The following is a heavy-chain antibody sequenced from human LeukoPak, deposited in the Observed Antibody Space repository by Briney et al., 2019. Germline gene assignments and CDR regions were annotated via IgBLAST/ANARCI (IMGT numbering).Heavy chain of an antibody. CDR2: ISYDGSNK. Sequence: GGSLRLSCAASGFTFRSYAMHWVRQAPGKGLEWVAVISYDGSNKYYADSVKGRFTISRDNSKNMVYLQMNSLRPEDTAVYYCVRDYCGGDCQTLGAFDIWGQGTMVTVSS. D-gene: IGHD2-21*01. J-gene: IGHJ3*02. V-gene: IGHV3-30-3*01. CDR1: GFTFRSYA. CDR3: VRDYCGGDCQTLGAFDI.